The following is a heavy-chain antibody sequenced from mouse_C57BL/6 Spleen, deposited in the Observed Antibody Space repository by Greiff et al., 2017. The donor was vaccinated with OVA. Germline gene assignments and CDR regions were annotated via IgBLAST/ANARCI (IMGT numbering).Heavy chain of an antibody. Sequence: VQLQQSGPELVKPGASVKISCKASGYTFTDYYMNWVKQSHGKSLEWIGDINPNNGGTSYNQKFKGKATLTVDKSSSTAYMELRSLTSEDSAVYYCARSGRYFDYWGQGTTLTVSS. J-gene: IGHJ2*01. CDR2: INPNNGGT. D-gene: IGHD3-1*01. V-gene: IGHV1-26*01. CDR3: ARSGRYFDY. CDR1: GYTFTDYY.